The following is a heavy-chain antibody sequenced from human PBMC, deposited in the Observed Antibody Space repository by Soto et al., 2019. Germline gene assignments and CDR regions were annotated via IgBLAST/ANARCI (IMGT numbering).Heavy chain of an antibody. J-gene: IGHJ4*02. Sequence: SETLSLTCTVSGGSISSYYWSWIRQPPGKGLEWIGYIYYSGSTNYNPSLKSRVTISVDTSKNQFSLKLSSVTAADTAVYYCARHVSAAGTPFDYWGQGTLVTVSS. CDR3: ARHVSAAGTPFDY. V-gene: IGHV4-59*08. CDR2: IYYSGST. CDR1: GGSISSYY. D-gene: IGHD6-13*01.